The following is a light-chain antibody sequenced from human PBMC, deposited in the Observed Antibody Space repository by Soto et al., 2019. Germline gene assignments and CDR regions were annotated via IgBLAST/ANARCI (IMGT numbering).Light chain of an antibody. CDR1: SSDVGAYNY. V-gene: IGLV2-14*01. CDR3: CSYAGTNTQV. J-gene: IGLJ6*01. Sequence: QSVLTQPASVSGSPGQSITISCAGSSSDVGAYNYASWYQQHPGTAPKLLIYEVDNRPPGVSDRFSASKSGNTASLTISGLQAEDEADYYCCSYAGTNTQVFGSGTKVTVL. CDR2: EVD.